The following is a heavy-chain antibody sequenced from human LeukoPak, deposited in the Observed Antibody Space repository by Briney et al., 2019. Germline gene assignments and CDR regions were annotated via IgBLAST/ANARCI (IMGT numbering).Heavy chain of an antibody. CDR2: IYSGGST. CDR3: ARDGRAADGLDC. D-gene: IGHD6-13*01. J-gene: IGHJ4*02. Sequence: GGSLRLSCAASGFTVSSNYMSWVRQAPGKGLEWVSLIYSGGSTFYADSVKDRFTISRDNSKNTLYLQMNSLRVEDTAVYYCARDGRAADGLDCWGQGTLVTVSS. CDR1: GFTVSSNY. V-gene: IGHV3-66*01.